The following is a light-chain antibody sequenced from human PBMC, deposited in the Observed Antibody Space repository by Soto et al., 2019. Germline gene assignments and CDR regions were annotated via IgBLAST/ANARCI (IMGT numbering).Light chain of an antibody. J-gene: IGKJ3*01. CDR3: QQYGSSPGT. CDR2: GAS. Sequence: EIVLTQSPGTLSLSPGERATLSCRASQSVSSSYLAWYQQKPGQAPRLLIYGASSRATGIPDRFSGSGSGTDFTLTISRLEPEDFAVYYCQQYGSSPGTLGPGTKVDIK. CDR1: QSVSSSY. V-gene: IGKV3-20*01.